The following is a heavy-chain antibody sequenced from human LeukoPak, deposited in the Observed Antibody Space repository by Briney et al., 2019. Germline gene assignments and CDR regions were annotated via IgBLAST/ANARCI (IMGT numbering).Heavy chain of an antibody. CDR1: GGSISSSSYY. V-gene: IGHV4-30-4*01. CDR2: IYYSGST. CDR3: ARRKGGGYWYFDL. J-gene: IGHJ2*01. Sequence: SETLSLTCTVSGGSISSSSYYWSWIHQPPGKGLEWIGYIYYSGSTYYNPSLKSRVTISVDTSKNQFSLKLSSVTAADTAVYYCARRKGGGYWYFDLWGRGTLVTVSS. D-gene: IGHD2-15*01.